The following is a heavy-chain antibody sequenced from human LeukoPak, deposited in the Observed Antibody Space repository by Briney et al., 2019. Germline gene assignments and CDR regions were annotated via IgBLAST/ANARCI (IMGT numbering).Heavy chain of an antibody. CDR2: VHSSGST. Sequence: SETLSLTCTVSGGSISSFFWSWIRQPPGKGLEWIGYVHSSGSTKYNPSLKSRLIISVDMSKNQFSLKLRSVSVADTAVYYCAKRAPGNYVILTGDPKFVFDYWGKGALVTVSS. CDR1: GGSISSFF. J-gene: IGHJ4*02. CDR3: AKRAPGNYVILTGDPKFVFDY. V-gene: IGHV4-59*01. D-gene: IGHD3-9*01.